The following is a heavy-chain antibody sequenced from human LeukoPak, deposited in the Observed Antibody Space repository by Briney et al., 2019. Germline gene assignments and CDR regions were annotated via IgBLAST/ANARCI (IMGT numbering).Heavy chain of an antibody. J-gene: IGHJ4*02. CDR2: ISSSSSYI. CDR3: ARDMWLYSNFGDY. V-gene: IGHV3-21*01. Sequence: PGGSLRLSCAASGFTFSSYSMNWVRQAPGKGLEWVSSISSSSSYIYYADSVKGRFTISRDNAKNSLYLQMNSLRAEDTAVYYCARDMWLYSNFGDYWGQGTLVTVSS. CDR1: GFTFSSYS. D-gene: IGHD4-11*01.